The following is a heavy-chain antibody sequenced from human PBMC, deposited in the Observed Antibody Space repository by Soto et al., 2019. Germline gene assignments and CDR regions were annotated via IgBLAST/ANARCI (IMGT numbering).Heavy chain of an antibody. CDR2: ISGTGYST. CDR3: ARQTGPQFFEY. Sequence: GGSLRLSCAASGFTFSTYDMNWVRQAPGKGPEWVSSISGTGYSTYYADSVKGRFTISRDNSKNTLYLQMSSLTAEDTAVYYCARQTGPQFFEYWGQGTLVTVS. CDR1: GFTFSTYD. J-gene: IGHJ4*02. V-gene: IGHV3-23*01.